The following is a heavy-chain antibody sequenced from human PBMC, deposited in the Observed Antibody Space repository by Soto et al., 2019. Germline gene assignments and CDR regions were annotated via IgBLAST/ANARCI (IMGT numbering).Heavy chain of an antibody. D-gene: IGHD3-22*01. CDR3: ARDATPSETYYYYSSGYYYFRNFDS. J-gene: IGHJ4*02. CDR2: IIPIFGTA. Sequence: VASVKVSCKASGGTFSSYAISWVRQAPGQGLEWMGGIIPIFGTANYAQKFQGRVTITADESTSTAYMELSSLRSEDTAVYYCARDATPSETYYYYSSGYYYFRNFDSWGQATPVTVSS. CDR1: GGTFSSYA. V-gene: IGHV1-69*13.